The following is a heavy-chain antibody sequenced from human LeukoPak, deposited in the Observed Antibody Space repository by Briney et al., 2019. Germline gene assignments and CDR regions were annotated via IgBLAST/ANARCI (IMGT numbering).Heavy chain of an antibody. Sequence: SSETLSLTCTVSGGSISSGSYYWSWIRQPPGKGLEWIGEINHSGSTNYNPSLKSRVTISVDTSKNQFSLKLSSVTAADTAVYYCARGVVATIRASRPPRKYYFDYWGQGTLVTVSS. J-gene: IGHJ4*02. D-gene: IGHD5-12*01. CDR2: INHSGST. CDR3: ARGVVATIRASRPPRKYYFDY. V-gene: IGHV4-39*07. CDR1: GGSISSGSYY.